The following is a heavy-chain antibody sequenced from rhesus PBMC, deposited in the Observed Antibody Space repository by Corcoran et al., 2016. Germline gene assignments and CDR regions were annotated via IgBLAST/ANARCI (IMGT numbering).Heavy chain of an antibody. CDR2: IRSGGST. CDR3: ARHGGTVDTSDAFDF. CDR1: GGSVSGYW. Sequence: QVQLQQWGEGLVKSSETLSLTCAVYGGSVSGYWWGWTRQPPGKGLEWIGRIRSGGSTNYNPPLKSRVTISIDTSKNTCSLELRSVTAADPAVYYCARHGGTVDTSDAFDFWGQGLRVTVSS. D-gene: IGHD5-24*01. V-gene: IGHV4-160*01. J-gene: IGHJ3*01.